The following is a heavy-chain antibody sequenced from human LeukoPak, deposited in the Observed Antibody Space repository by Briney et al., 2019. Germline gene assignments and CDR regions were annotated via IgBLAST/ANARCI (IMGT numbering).Heavy chain of an antibody. J-gene: IGHJ4*02. CDR1: GGSISSNNW. D-gene: IGHD6-6*01. CDR3: ARDVGARLPGY. Sequence: PSETLSLTCAVSGGSISSNNWWSWVRQPPGHGLEWIGEIYHSGNTNYNPSLKSRVTISVDKSKNQLSLKLSPVTAADTAVYYCARDVGARLPGYWGQGTLVTVSS. CDR2: IYHSGNT. V-gene: IGHV4-4*02.